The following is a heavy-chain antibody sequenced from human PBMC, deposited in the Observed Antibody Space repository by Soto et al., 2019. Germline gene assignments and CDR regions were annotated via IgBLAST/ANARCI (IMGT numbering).Heavy chain of an antibody. CDR1: GGSISSGDYY. CDR3: ARRTDFNFDY. CDR2: IYYSGST. J-gene: IGHJ4*02. Sequence: PSETLSLTCTVSGGSISSGDYYWSWIRQPPGKGLGWIGSIYYSGSTYYNPSLKSRVTISVDTSKNQFSLKLSSVTAADTAVYYCARRTDFNFDYWGQGTLVTVSS. V-gene: IGHV4-30-4*01.